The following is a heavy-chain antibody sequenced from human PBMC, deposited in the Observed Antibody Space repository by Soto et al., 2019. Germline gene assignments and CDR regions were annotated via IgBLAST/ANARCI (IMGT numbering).Heavy chain of an antibody. Sequence: QVQLVQSGAEVKKPGSSVKVSCKASGGTFGSYAITWVRRAPGQGLEWLGGIIPILNSPAYAQKFQARVVITADEVTNTAYMELNSLRFDDTAVYYCAREAPYCTSATCLKFYDMDVWGQGTTVTVAS. V-gene: IGHV1-69*01. CDR2: IIPILNSP. CDR3: AREAPYCTSATCLKFYDMDV. CDR1: GGTFGSYA. J-gene: IGHJ6*02. D-gene: IGHD2-2*01.